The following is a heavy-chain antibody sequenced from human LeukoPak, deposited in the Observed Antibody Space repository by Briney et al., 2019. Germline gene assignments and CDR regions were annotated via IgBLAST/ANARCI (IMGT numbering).Heavy chain of an antibody. CDR3: ARGIESYGDYGY. V-gene: IGHV4-34*01. Sequence: PSETLSFTCAVYGGSFSGYYWSWIRQPPGKGLEWIGEINHSGSTNYNPSLKSRVTISVDTSKNQFSLKLSSLTAADTAIYYCARGIESYGDYGYWGQGILVTVSS. D-gene: IGHD4-17*01. CDR1: GGSFSGYY. J-gene: IGHJ4*02. CDR2: INHSGST.